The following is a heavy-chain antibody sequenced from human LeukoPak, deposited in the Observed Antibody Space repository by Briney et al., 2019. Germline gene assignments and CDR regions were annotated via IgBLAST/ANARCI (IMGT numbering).Heavy chain of an antibody. Sequence: SETLSLTCTVSGGSISSYYWSWIRQPPGKGLEWTGYIYYSGSTIYNPSLKSRVTISVDTSKNQFSLKLSSVTAADTAVYYCARSGERGKGGGYCSGGSCFSMDVWGKGTTVTVSS. J-gene: IGHJ6*04. CDR2: IYYSGST. D-gene: IGHD2-15*01. CDR1: GGSISSYY. V-gene: IGHV4-59*01. CDR3: ARSGERGKGGGYCSGGSCFSMDV.